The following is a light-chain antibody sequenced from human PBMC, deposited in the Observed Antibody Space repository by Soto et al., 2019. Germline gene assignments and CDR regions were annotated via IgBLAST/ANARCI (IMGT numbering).Light chain of an antibody. V-gene: IGKV3-11*01. Sequence: EIVLTQSPATLSLSPGERATRSCRASQSVSSYLAWYQQKPGQSPRLLIYDASNTAPGIPARFSGSGSGTDFTLTISSLEPEDFAVYYCQQLNNWTLTVGGGTKVEIK. CDR3: QQLNNWTLT. J-gene: IGKJ4*02. CDR2: DAS. CDR1: QSVSSY.